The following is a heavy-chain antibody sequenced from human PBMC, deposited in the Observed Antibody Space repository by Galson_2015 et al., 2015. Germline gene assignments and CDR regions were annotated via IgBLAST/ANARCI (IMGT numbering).Heavy chain of an antibody. V-gene: IGHV4-4*02. CDR2: IYHSGST. CDR1: GGSISSSNW. Sequence: LSLTCAVSGGSISSSNWWSWVRQPPGKGLEWIGEIYHSGSTNYNPSLKSRVTISVDTSKNQFSLKLSSVTAADTAVYYCARGRSIAVAGTRWFDPWGQGTLVTVSS. CDR3: ARGRSIAVAGTRWFDP. D-gene: IGHD6-19*01. J-gene: IGHJ5*02.